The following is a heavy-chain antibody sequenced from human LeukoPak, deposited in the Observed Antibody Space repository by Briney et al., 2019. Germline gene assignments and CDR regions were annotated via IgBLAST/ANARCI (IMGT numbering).Heavy chain of an antibody. J-gene: IGHJ4*02. Sequence: GGSLRLSCAASGFTLRSYTMNWVRRAPGKGLEWVSSIGISSNKIYYADSVKGRFTISRDNSKNTVNLQMNTLRAEDTAVYYCAKDISATKPYYADYWGQGTLVTVSS. V-gene: IGHV3-21*04. CDR3: AKDISATKPYYADY. D-gene: IGHD6-13*01. CDR1: GFTLRSYT. CDR2: IGISSNKI.